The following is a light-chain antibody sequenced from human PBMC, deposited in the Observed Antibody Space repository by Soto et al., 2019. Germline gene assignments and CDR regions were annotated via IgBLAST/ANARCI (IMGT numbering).Light chain of an antibody. V-gene: IGKV1-5*03. CDR1: QSISPW. Sequence: DIQMTQSPSTLSASVGDSVTITCRASQSISPWLAWYQQKPGKVPTLLIYKASSLEGGVPSRFSGSGSGTDFNITISSLQPDDFATYYCQQYNTYPLTFGGGDQGGYQ. CDR3: QQYNTYPLT. J-gene: IGKJ4*01. CDR2: KAS.